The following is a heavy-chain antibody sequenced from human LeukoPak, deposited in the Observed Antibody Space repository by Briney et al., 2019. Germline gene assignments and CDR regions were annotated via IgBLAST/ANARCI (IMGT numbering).Heavy chain of an antibody. CDR1: EFTFSDYQ. CDR3: ARCRYYYGSWYIDV. Sequence: GGSLRLSCAASEFTFSDYQMNWIRQAPGKGLEWVSYISSSGTVIYYADSVKGRFTISRDNAKNSLYLQMNSLRAEDTAVYYCARCRYYYGSWYIDVWGQGTAVTVSS. D-gene: IGHD3-10*01. CDR2: ISSSGTVI. V-gene: IGHV3-11*01. J-gene: IGHJ6*02.